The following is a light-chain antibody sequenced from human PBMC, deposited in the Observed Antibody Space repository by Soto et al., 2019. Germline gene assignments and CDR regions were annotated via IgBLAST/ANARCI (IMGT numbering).Light chain of an antibody. V-gene: IGKV1-5*01. J-gene: IGKJ1*01. Sequence: DIQMTHSPSTLSASVVYTVTVTCLASQSVSGWLAWYQQTPGEAPKLLIYDASALPRGVPSRFSGSGSGTKFTLTIASLQPDDFATYYCQQYETFSGTFGPGTKVDIK. CDR3: QQYETFSGT. CDR2: DAS. CDR1: QSVSGW.